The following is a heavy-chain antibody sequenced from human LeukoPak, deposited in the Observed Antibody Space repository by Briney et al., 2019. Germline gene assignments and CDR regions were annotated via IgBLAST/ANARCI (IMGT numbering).Heavy chain of an antibody. CDR3: AREPYYDFWSGPTPFGFDP. V-gene: IGHV4-4*02. CDR2: IYHSGST. J-gene: IGHJ5*02. D-gene: IGHD3-3*01. Sequence: PSGTLSLTCAVSGGSISSSNWWSWVRQPPGKGLEWIGEIYHSGSTNYNPSLKSRVTISVDTSKNQFSLKLSSVTAADTAVYYCAREPYYDFWSGPTPFGFDPWGQGTLVTVSS. CDR1: GGSISSSNW.